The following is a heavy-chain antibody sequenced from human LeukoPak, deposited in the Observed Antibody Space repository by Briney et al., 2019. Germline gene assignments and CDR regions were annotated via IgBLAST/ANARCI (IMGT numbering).Heavy chain of an antibody. Sequence: PGGSLRLSCAASGFAFSNYAMSWVRQAPGKGLEWVSTIRGSGGNTYYADSVKGRFTISRDNSKNTLYLQMNSLRAEDTAVYFCAKDRATYYSGGFDYGGQGTLLTVSS. D-gene: IGHD3-10*01. CDR1: GFAFSNYA. CDR3: AKDRATYYSGGFDY. CDR2: IRGSGGNT. J-gene: IGHJ4*02. V-gene: IGHV3-23*01.